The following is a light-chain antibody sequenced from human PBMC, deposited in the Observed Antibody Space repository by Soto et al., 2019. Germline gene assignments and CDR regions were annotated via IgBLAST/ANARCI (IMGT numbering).Light chain of an antibody. CDR2: SAS. CDR3: QQYNSWPRT. CDR1: HSVSSN. V-gene: IGKV3-15*01. Sequence: EIVMTQSTATLSVSPGERATLSCRASHSVSSNVAWYQQKPGQAPRLLIHSASTRSTGISARFSGSGSGTEFTLSISSLQSEDFAVYYCQQYNSWPRTFGPGTTVDF. J-gene: IGKJ3*01.